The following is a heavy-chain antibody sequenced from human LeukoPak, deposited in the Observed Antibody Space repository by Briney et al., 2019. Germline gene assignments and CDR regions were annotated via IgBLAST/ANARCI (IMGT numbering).Heavy chain of an antibody. J-gene: IGHJ5*02. D-gene: IGHD6-19*01. CDR2: ISSSSSYI. CDR3: ARDAAVAVLNWFDP. Sequence: GGSLRLSCAASGFTFSSYSMNWVRQAPGKGLEWVSSISSSSSYIYYADSVKGRFTISRDNAKNSLYPQMNSLRAEDTAVYYCARDAAVAVLNWFDPWGQGTLVTVSS. V-gene: IGHV3-21*01. CDR1: GFTFSSYS.